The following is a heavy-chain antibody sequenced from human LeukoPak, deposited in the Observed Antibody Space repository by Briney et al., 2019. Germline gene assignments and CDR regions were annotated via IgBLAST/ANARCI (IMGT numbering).Heavy chain of an antibody. CDR2: IYYSGTT. V-gene: IGHV4-34*01. J-gene: IGHJ4*02. Sequence: PSASLSLTWAVDAGSFSVYCWSWVRHPPGEWLEWIGCIYYSGTTTTNPSLRGRVTISVATSKNQFSLKLTSVTAADPALYYWARHVSGRQWLVLGLAYYFDYWGQGTLVTVSS. CDR3: ARHVSGRQWLVLGLAYYFDY. D-gene: IGHD6-19*01. CDR1: AGSFSVYC.